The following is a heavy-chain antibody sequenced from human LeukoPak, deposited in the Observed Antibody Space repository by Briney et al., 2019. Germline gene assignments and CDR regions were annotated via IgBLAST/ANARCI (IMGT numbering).Heavy chain of an antibody. D-gene: IGHD1-14*01. CDR1: GGSFSGYY. CDR3: ARHARYFYYFDF. Sequence: SETLSLTCAVYGGSFSGYYWSWIRQPPGKGLEWIGEINHSGSTNYNPSLKSRVTISVDTSKNQFSLKLSSVTAADTAVYYCARHARYFYYFDFWGQGTLVTVSS. J-gene: IGHJ4*02. CDR2: INHSGST. V-gene: IGHV4-34*01.